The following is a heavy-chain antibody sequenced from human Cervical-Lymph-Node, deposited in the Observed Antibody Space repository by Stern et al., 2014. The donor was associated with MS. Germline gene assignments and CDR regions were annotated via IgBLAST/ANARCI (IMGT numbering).Heavy chain of an antibody. CDR3: ARGGRMASMFY. V-gene: IGHV4-59*01. J-gene: IGHJ1*01. D-gene: IGHD5-24*01. CDR2: VYHTGST. Sequence: QLQLQESGPGLVKPSETLSLTCNVSGGSFTDYYWSWIRQPPGKGLEWIGCVYHTGSTHYNPSLQSRVTISLDTSKNHFSLRLRSVTAADAAVYYCARGGRMASMFYWGQGTLVTVSS. CDR1: GGSFTDYY.